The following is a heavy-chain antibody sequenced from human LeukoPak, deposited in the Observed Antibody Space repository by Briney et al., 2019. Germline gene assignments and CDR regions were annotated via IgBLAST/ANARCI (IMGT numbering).Heavy chain of an antibody. J-gene: IGHJ4*02. V-gene: IGHV3-23*01. CDR1: GFTFSSYA. CDR2: ISGYGGST. D-gene: IGHD1-26*01. Sequence: GGSLRLSCAASGFTFSSYAMSWVRQAPGKGLGWASAISGYGGSTYYADSVKGRFTISRDNSKNSLYLQRNSLRAEDTAVYYCAKGPAGSYSDYWGQGTLVIVSS. CDR3: AKGPAGSYSDY.